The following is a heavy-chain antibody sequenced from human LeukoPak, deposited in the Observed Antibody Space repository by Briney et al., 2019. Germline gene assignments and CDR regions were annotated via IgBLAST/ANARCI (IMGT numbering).Heavy chain of an antibody. V-gene: IGHV4-38-2*02. CDR1: GYSISSGYY. Sequence: SETLSLTCTVSGYSISSGYYWGWIRQPPGKGLEWIGSIYHSGSTYYNPSLKSRVTISVDTSKNQFSLKLSSVTAADTAVYYCARLSTVTTSFDYWGQGTLVTVSS. J-gene: IGHJ4*02. CDR3: ARLSTVTTSFDY. CDR2: IYHSGST. D-gene: IGHD4-17*01.